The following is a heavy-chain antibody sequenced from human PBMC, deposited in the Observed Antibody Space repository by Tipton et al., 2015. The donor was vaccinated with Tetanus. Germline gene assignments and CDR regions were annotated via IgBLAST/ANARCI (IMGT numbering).Heavy chain of an antibody. V-gene: IGHV4-30-2*06. CDR1: GDSISSGGPY. CDR2: IHHTGST. J-gene: IGHJ4*02. Sequence: TLSLTCTVSGDSISSGGPYWSWIRQFPGKGLEWMGYIHHTGSTYYNPSLKSRVTISVDRSKNQFSLELSSVTAADTAVYYCASGSGSYYPDFWGQGTLVTVSS. D-gene: IGHD1-26*01. CDR3: ASGSGSYYPDF.